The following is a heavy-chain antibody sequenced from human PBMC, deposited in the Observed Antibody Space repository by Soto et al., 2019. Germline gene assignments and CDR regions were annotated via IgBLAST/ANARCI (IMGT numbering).Heavy chain of an antibody. CDR3: ARDLPGLAVALDGAFDI. CDR2: ISSSSSYI. D-gene: IGHD6-19*01. CDR1: GFTFSNYV. Sequence: WGSLRLSCAASGFTFSNYVMSWVRQAPGKGLEWVSSISSSSSYIYYADSVKGRFTISRDNAKNSLYLQMNSLRAEDTAVYYCARDLPGLAVALDGAFDIWGQGTMVTVSS. J-gene: IGHJ3*02. V-gene: IGHV3-21*01.